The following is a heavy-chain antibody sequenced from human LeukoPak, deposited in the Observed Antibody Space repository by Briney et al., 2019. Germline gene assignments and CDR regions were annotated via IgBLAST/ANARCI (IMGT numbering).Heavy chain of an antibody. J-gene: IGHJ4*02. CDR2: FDPEDGET. CDR3: ATDLSRHTAMVFDY. D-gene: IGHD5-18*01. V-gene: IGHV1-24*01. Sequence: ASVKVSCKASGGTFTSYVISWVRQAPGQGLEWMGGFDPEDGETIYAQKFQGRVTMTEDTSTDTAYMELSSLRSEDTAVYYCATDLSRHTAMVFDYWGQGTLVTVSS. CDR1: GGTFTSYV.